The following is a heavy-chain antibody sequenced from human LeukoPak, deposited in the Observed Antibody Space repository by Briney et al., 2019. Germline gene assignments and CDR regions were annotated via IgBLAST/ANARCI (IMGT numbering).Heavy chain of an antibody. CDR2: ISSSSSYI. Sequence: GGSLRLSCAASGFTFSSYSMNWVRQAPGKGLEWVSSISSSSSYIYYADSVKGRFTISRDNAKNSLYLQMNSLRAEDTAVYYCATNFKDTAMDYYYYYYMDVWGKGTTVTVSS. J-gene: IGHJ6*03. V-gene: IGHV3-21*01. CDR3: ATNFKDTAMDYYYYYYMDV. D-gene: IGHD5-18*01. CDR1: GFTFSSYS.